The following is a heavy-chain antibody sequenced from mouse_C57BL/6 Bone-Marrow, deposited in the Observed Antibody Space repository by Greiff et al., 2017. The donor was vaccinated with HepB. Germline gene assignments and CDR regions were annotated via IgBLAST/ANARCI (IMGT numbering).Heavy chain of an antibody. Sequence: QVQLQQPGAELVRPGSSVKLSCKASGYTFTSYWMDWVKQRPGQGLEWIGIIYPSDSETHYNQQFKDKATLTVDKSSSTAYMQLSSLTSEDSAVYYCARGELHYYGSSHFDYWGQGTTLTVSS. CDR2: IYPSDSET. CDR1: GYTFTSYW. V-gene: IGHV1-61*01. J-gene: IGHJ2*01. CDR3: ARGELHYYGSSHFDY. D-gene: IGHD1-1*01.